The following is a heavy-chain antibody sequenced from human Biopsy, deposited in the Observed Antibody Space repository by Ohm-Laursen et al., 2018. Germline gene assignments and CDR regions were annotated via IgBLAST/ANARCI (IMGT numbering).Heavy chain of an antibody. J-gene: IGHJ6*02. Sequence: SSVKVSCKTSGVTFNSYAISWVRQAPGQGLEWMGGVMPIFGTANYAQKFQGRVAITADKSTSTARLDLSSLRSEDTAVYYCATRVTPVATLYYYAMDVWGQGTTVTVSS. V-gene: IGHV1-69*06. CDR3: ATRVTPVATLYYYAMDV. CDR2: VMPIFGTA. D-gene: IGHD4-17*01. CDR1: GVTFNSYA.